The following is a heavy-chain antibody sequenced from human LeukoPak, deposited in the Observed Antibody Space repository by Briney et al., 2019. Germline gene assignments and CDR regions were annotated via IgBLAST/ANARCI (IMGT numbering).Heavy chain of an antibody. CDR2: IYHSGST. D-gene: IGHD5-12*01. CDR1: GGSISSGSYY. CDR3: AIDGYSAFDI. V-gene: IGHV4-61*02. Sequence: SQTLSLTCTVSGGSISSGSYYWSWIRQPAGKGLEWIGSIYHSGSTYYNPSLKSRVTISVDTSKNQFSLKLSSVTAADTAVYYCAIDGYSAFDIWGQGTMVTVSS. J-gene: IGHJ3*02.